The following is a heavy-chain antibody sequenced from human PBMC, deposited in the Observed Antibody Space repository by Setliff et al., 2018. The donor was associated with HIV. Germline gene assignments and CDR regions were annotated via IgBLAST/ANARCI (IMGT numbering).Heavy chain of an antibody. CDR3: ARDEVPRGYSYGYFQNY. J-gene: IGHJ4*02. CDR1: GYTFTSYG. V-gene: IGHV1-18*01. Sequence: ASVKVSCKASGYTFTSYGISWVRQAPGQGLEWMGWISAYNGRTHYAQKFQGRVTITADESASTAYMELSSLRSEDTAVYYCARDEVPRGYSYGYFQNYWGQGTLVTVSS. D-gene: IGHD5-18*01. CDR2: ISAYNGRT.